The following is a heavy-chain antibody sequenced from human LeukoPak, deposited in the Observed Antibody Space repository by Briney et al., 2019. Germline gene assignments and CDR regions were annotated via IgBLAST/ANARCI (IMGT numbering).Heavy chain of an antibody. CDR3: TKAQRWLQLSIDY. Sequence: PGGSLRLSCTASGFIFGDYAMSWVRQAPGKGLEWVGFIRSKAYGGTTEYAASVKGRFTISRDDSKNIAYLQMNSLKTEDTAVYYCTKAQRWLQLSIDYWGQGTLVTVSS. CDR2: IRSKAYGGTT. CDR1: GFIFGDYA. V-gene: IGHV3-49*04. D-gene: IGHD5-24*01. J-gene: IGHJ4*02.